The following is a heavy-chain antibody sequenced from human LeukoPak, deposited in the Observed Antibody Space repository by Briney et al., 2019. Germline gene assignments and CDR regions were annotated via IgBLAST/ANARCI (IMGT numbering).Heavy chain of an antibody. D-gene: IGHD3-16*02. J-gene: IGHJ6*03. Sequence: ASVKVSCKASGYTFTSYDINWVRQATGQGLEWMGWMNPNSGNTGYAQTFQGRVTITRNTSISTAYMELSSLRSEDTAVYYCARVHYDYVWGSYRPFYYYYMDVWGKGATVTVSS. CDR2: MNPNSGNT. CDR1: GYTFTSYD. V-gene: IGHV1-8*03. CDR3: ARVHYDYVWGSYRPFYYYYMDV.